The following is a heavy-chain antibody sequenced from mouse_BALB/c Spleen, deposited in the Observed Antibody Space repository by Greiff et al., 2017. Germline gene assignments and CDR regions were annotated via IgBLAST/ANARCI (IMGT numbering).Heavy chain of an antibody. CDR3: TRSYYSNTFDY. Sequence: QVQLQQPGAELVKPGASVKLSCKASGYTFTSYWMHWVKQRPGQGLEWIGEINPSNGRTNYNEKFKSKATLTVDNTYSTASMQLSSLTSEDSAVYYCTRSYYSNTFDYWGQGTTLTVSS. J-gene: IGHJ2*01. V-gene: IGHV1S81*02. D-gene: IGHD2-5*01. CDR1: GYTFTSYW. CDR2: INPSNGRT.